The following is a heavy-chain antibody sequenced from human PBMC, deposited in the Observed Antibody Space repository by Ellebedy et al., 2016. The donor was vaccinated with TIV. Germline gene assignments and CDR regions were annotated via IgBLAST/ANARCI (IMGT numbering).Heavy chain of an antibody. CDR3: AKLSAIATAGLNYYHSMDV. Sequence: MPGGSLRLSCTVSGCSISGYYWSWVRRPPGKGLEWIGEIHYTGTTNYSPSLKSRITIAVDTSKNQFSLRVNSVTAADTAVYYCAKLSAIATAGLNYYHSMDVWGQGATVTVSS. J-gene: IGHJ6*02. CDR1: GCSISGYY. CDR2: IHYTGTT. D-gene: IGHD6-13*01. V-gene: IGHV4-59*01.